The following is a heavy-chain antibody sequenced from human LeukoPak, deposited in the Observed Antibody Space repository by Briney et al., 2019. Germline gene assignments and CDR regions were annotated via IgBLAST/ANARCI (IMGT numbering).Heavy chain of an antibody. CDR2: ISGSGGST. CDR3: AKDPAGVTVTTSNYYGMDV. V-gene: IGHV3-23*01. CDR1: GFTFSSYA. J-gene: IGHJ6*02. D-gene: IGHD4-17*01. Sequence: GGSLRLSCAASGFTFSSYAMSWVRQAPGKGLEWVSAISGSGGSTYYADSVKGRFTISRDNSKNTLYLQMNSLRAEDTAVYYCAKDPAGVTVTTSNYYGMDVWGQGTTVTVSS.